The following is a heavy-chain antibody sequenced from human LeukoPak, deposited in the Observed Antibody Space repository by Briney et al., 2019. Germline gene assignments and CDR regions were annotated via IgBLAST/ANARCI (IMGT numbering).Heavy chain of an antibody. CDR2: IVVGSGNT. V-gene: IGHV1-58*02. CDR1: GFTFTSSA. Sequence: GASVKVSCKASGFTFTSSAMQWVRQARGQRLEWIGWIVVGSGNTNYAQKFQERVTITRDMSTSTAYMELSSLRSEDTAVYYCAAEDYYGSGSYSYWGQGTLVTVSS. CDR3: AAEDYYGSGSYSY. D-gene: IGHD3-10*01. J-gene: IGHJ4*02.